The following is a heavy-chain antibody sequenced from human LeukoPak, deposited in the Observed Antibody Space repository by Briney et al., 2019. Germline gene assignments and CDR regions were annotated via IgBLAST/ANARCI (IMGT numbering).Heavy chain of an antibody. Sequence: PSETLSLTCAVSDYSISSAYYWGWIRQPPGKGLEWIGSIYHSGNTDYNPSLKSRVTISVDTSKSQFSLKLRSVTAADTAVYYCARDQAYCGGDCYFDFWGQGTLVTVSS. CDR3: ARDQAYCGGDCYFDF. D-gene: IGHD2-21*02. CDR2: IYHSGNT. J-gene: IGHJ4*02. CDR1: DYSISSAYY. V-gene: IGHV4-38-2*02.